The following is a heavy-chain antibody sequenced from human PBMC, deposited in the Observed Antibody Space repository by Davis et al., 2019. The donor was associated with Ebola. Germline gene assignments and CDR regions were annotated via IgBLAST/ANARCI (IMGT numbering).Heavy chain of an antibody. Sequence: GESLKISCAASGFTFSNYAMIWVRQAPGKGLEWVSGISGSSSNTYYADPVKGRFTISRDNSKNTLYLQMSSLRAEDTAVYYCAREDRGSSFGYWGQGTLVTVSS. CDR2: ISGSSSNT. D-gene: IGHD6-6*01. CDR1: GFTFSNYA. CDR3: AREDRGSSFGY. V-gene: IGHV3-23*01. J-gene: IGHJ4*02.